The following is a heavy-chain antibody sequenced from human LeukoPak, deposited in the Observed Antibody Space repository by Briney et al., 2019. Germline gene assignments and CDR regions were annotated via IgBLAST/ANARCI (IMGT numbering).Heavy chain of an antibody. D-gene: IGHD3-22*01. Sequence: ASVKVSCKASGYTFISYYMHWVRQAPGQGLEWMGIMNPSGGSTSYAQKFQGRVTMARDTSTSTVYMELSSLRSEDTAVYYCARGPRYYYDSSGPRDYWGQGTLVTVSS. CDR2: MNPSGGST. CDR1: GYTFISYY. V-gene: IGHV1-46*01. CDR3: ARGPRYYYDSSGPRDY. J-gene: IGHJ4*02.